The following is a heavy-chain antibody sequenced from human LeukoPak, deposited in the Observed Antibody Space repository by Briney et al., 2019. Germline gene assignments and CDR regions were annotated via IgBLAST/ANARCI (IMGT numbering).Heavy chain of an antibody. Sequence: ASVKVSCKASGDTFIGQDMHWVRQAPGQGLEWMGWINSNSGGTKYAQKFQGGVIMTRDTSISTAYMELSRLKSDDTAVYYCARGRIHSWSDAFDIWGQGTTVTVSS. CDR2: INSNSGGT. V-gene: IGHV1-2*02. J-gene: IGHJ3*02. CDR1: GDTFIGQD. D-gene: IGHD5-18*01. CDR3: ARGRIHSWSDAFDI.